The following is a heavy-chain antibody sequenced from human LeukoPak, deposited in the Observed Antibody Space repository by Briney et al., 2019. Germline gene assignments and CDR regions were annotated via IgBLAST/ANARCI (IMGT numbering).Heavy chain of an antibody. Sequence: ASVKASCKASGYTFTSYGISWVRQAPGQGLEWMGWISAYNGNTNYAQKLQGRVTMTTDTSTSTAYMELRSLRSDDTAVYCCARDAKPYYYDSSGSYPYYFDYWGQGTLVTVSS. D-gene: IGHD3-22*01. V-gene: IGHV1-18*01. CDR1: GYTFTSYG. J-gene: IGHJ4*02. CDR2: ISAYNGNT. CDR3: ARDAKPYYYDSSGSYPYYFDY.